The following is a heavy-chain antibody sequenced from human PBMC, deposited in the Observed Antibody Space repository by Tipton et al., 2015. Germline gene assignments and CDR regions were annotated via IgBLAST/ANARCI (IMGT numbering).Heavy chain of an antibody. D-gene: IGHD6-6*01. V-gene: IGHV3-33*08. CDR2: IWYDESHK. J-gene: IGHJ4*02. CDR1: GFDFSIYG. Sequence: QLVQSGGGVVQPGTSLRLSCAASGFDFSIYGMHWVRQAPGKGLEWVAVIWYDESHKFYADSVEGRFTISRDNSKNTVYLQMNSLRVEDTAVYYCARGYISSWGDYWGQGTLVTVSS. CDR3: ARGYISSWGDY.